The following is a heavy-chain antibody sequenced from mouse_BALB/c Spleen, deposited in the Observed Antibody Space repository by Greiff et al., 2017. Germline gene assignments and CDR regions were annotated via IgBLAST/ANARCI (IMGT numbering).Heavy chain of an antibody. CDR3: ARGDGYYPFAY. Sequence: DVKLVESGGGLVQPGGSRKLSCAASGFTFSSFGMHWVRQAPEKGLEWVAYISSGSSTIYYADTVKGRFTISRDNPKNTLFLQMTSLRSEDTAMYYCARGDGYYPFAYWGQGTLVTVSA. V-gene: IGHV5-17*02. CDR2: ISSGSSTI. CDR1: GFTFSSFG. J-gene: IGHJ3*01. D-gene: IGHD2-3*01.